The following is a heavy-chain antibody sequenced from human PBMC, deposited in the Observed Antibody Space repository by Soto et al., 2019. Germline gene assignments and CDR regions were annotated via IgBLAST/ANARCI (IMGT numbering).Heavy chain of an antibody. Sequence: QSQTLSLTCAISGDSVSSNRAAWNWIRQSPSRGLEWLGRTYYRSKWYNDYAVSVKSRITINPDTSKNQFSLQLNSVTPEDTAVYYWARSPVIGVAATGGSYDYYDGMDVWGQGTTVTVSS. J-gene: IGHJ6*02. CDR3: ARSPVIGVAATGGSYDYYDGMDV. V-gene: IGHV6-1*01. D-gene: IGHD6-19*01. CDR1: GDSVSSNRAA. CDR2: TYYRSKWYN.